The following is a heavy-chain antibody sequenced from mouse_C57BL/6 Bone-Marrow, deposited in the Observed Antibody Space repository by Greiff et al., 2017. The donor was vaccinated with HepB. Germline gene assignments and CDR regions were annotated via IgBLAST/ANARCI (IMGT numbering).Heavy chain of an antibody. Sequence: VQVVESGPGLVAPSQSLSITCTVSGFSLTSYGVSWVRQPPGKGLEWLGVIWGDGSTNYHSALISRLSISKDNSKSQVFLKLNSLQTDDTATYYCAKKSFYYYGSSYGYWYFDVWGTGTTVTVSS. J-gene: IGHJ1*03. CDR3: AKKSFYYYGSSYGYWYFDV. D-gene: IGHD1-1*01. CDR1: GFSLTSYG. CDR2: IWGDGST. V-gene: IGHV2-3*01.